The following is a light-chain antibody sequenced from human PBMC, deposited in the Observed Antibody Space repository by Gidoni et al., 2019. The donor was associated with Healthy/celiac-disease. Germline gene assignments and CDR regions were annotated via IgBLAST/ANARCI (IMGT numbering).Light chain of an antibody. Sequence: DIQMTQSPSSLSASVGDRVTITCRASQSISSYLNWYQQKPGKAPKLLIYAAPSLQSGVPSRFSGSGSATDFTLTISSLQPEDFATYYCQQCYSTLTFGQGTRLEIK. CDR2: AAP. V-gene: IGKV1-39*01. CDR3: QQCYSTLT. J-gene: IGKJ5*01. CDR1: QSISSY.